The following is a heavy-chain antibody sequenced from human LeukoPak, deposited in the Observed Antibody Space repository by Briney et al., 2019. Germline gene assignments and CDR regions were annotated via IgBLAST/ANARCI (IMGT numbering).Heavy chain of an antibody. CDR2: INSDGSST. CDR1: GFTFSSYA. J-gene: IGHJ6*02. Sequence: LPGGSLRLSCAASGFTFSSYAMHWVRQAPGKGLVWVSRINSDGSSTSYADSVKDRFTISRDNAKNTLYLQMNSLRAEDTAVYYCARVRDFWSGYYYYYYGMDVWGQGTTVTVSS. D-gene: IGHD3-3*01. V-gene: IGHV3-74*01. CDR3: ARVRDFWSGYYYYYYGMDV.